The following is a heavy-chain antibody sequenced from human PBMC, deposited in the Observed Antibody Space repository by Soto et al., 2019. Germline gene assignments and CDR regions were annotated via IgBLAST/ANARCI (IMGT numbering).Heavy chain of an antibody. J-gene: IGHJ6*02. CDR2: INPSGGST. Sequence: GASVKVSCKASGYTFTSYYMHWVRQAPGQGLEWMGIINPSGGSTSYAQKFQGRVTMTRDTSTSTVYMELSSLRSEDTAVYYCARENPSDHYYYYYGMDVWGQGTTVTVSS. CDR3: ARENPSDHYYYYYGMDV. V-gene: IGHV1-46*01. CDR1: GYTFTSYY.